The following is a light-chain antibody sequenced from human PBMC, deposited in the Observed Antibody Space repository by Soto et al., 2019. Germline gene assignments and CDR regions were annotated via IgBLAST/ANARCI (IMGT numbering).Light chain of an antibody. V-gene: IGKV3-20*01. Sequence: EVLLTQSPGTLSLSPGERATLSCRASQSVNNNFLAWYQQKPGQAPRLLIYGASSRATGIPDKFSGSGSGTDFTLTISRLEPEDFAVYFYQQYGRTPRTFGQGTKVAIK. CDR2: GAS. CDR3: QQYGRTPRT. CDR1: QSVNNNF. J-gene: IGKJ1*01.